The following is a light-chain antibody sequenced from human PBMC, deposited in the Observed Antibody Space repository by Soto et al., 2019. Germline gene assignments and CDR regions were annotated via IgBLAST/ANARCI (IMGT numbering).Light chain of an antibody. CDR2: DVN. CDR1: SSDVGSTFNY. CDR3: SAYSTGSTPVL. Sequence: QSALTQPASVSGSPGQSITISCTGTSSDVGSTFNYVSWYQHHPGKAPRLKMSDVNHRPSGVSDRFSGSKSGNTASLTISGLQAEDVADYFCSAYSTGSTPVLFGGGTKVTVL. J-gene: IGLJ3*02. V-gene: IGLV2-14*03.